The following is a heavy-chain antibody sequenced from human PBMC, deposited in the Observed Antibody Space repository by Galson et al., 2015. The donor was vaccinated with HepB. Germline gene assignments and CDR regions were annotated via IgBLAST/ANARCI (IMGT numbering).Heavy chain of an antibody. D-gene: IGHD1-7*01. CDR1: GDTFSSSA. V-gene: IGHV1-69*13. CDR3: VKDPRGGLTGTAGFGP. CDR2: TIPIFSTT. Sequence: SVKVSCKASGDTFSSSAISWVRQAPGQGLEWLGGTIPIFSTTKHAQKFQGRVTVTADGSTSTAYMELINLTSEDTAVYYCVKDPRGGLTGTAGFGPWGQGTLVTVSS. J-gene: IGHJ5*02.